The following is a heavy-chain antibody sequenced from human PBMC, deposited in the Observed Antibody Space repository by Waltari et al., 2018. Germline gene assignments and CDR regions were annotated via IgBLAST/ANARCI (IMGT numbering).Heavy chain of an antibody. CDR1: GFTLRRFA. CDR2: ISFDGSIK. J-gene: IGHJ4*02. D-gene: IGHD5-18*01. CDR3: TRGGVDSAMLPDY. V-gene: IGHV3-30-3*01. Sequence: QVQLVESGGGVVHPGRSLRLSCAASGFTLRRFAMHWVRQAPGKGLEWVAVISFDGSIKNYADSVKGRFTIARDSSKKLLYLEMNSLGPEDMAVYYCTRGGVDSAMLPDYWGLGTLVTVSS.